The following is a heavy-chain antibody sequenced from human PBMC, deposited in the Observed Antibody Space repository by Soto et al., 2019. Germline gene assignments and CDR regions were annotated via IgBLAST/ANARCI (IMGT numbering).Heavy chain of an antibody. Sequence: QVQLQESGPGLVKPSETLSLTCTVSGGSISSYYWSWIRQPPGKGLEWIGYIYYSGSTNYNPSLKSRVTISADTSKNQFSLKLSSVTAADTAVYYCARGPPRFLEWLSTPSGGYYYYMDVWGKGTTVTVSS. D-gene: IGHD3-3*01. CDR1: GGSISSYY. CDR2: IYYSGST. J-gene: IGHJ6*03. CDR3: ARGPPRFLEWLSTPSGGYYYYMDV. V-gene: IGHV4-59*01.